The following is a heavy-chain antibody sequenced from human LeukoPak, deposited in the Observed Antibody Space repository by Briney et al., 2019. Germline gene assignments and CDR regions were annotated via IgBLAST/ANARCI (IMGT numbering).Heavy chain of an antibody. D-gene: IGHD3-10*01. V-gene: IGHV3-30*03. Sequence: GGSLRLSCETSGFIFNRYVIHWVRQAPGKGLDWVAVMSSDSKATYYGASVKGRFTVSRDKSRDMLYLQMNSLSPDDAGTYFCAREGFYASGNYPTFYFDSWGQGVLVTGSS. CDR3: AREGFYASGNYPTFYFDS. CDR2: MSSDSKAT. J-gene: IGHJ4*02. CDR1: GFIFNRYV.